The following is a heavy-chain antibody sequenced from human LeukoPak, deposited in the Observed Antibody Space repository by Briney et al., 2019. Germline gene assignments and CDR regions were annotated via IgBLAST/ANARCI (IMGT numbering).Heavy chain of an antibody. V-gene: IGHV1-46*01. CDR2: INPSGGST. Sequence: VASVKVSCKASGYTFTSYYLHWVRQAPGQGLEWMGIINPSGGSTSYAQKFQGRVTMTRDTSTSTVYMELSSLRYEDTAVYYCAREPGYSSSWYGAFDIWGQGTMVTVSS. J-gene: IGHJ3*02. CDR3: AREPGYSSSWYGAFDI. D-gene: IGHD6-13*01. CDR1: GYTFTSYY.